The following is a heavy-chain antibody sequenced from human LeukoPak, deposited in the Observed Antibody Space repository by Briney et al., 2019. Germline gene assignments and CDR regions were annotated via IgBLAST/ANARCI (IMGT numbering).Heavy chain of an antibody. CDR3: ARGAVATEYYYMDV. CDR2: ISGYNGNT. J-gene: IGHJ6*03. CDR1: GNTFSNYS. D-gene: IGHD5-12*01. V-gene: IGHV1-18*01. Sequence: ASVKVSCKASGNTFSNYSINWVRQAPGQGLEWMGWISGYNGNTKYVQKFQGRVTMTTDTFTSTAYMELGSLRSDDTAVYYCARGAVATEYYYMDVWGKGTTVTVSS.